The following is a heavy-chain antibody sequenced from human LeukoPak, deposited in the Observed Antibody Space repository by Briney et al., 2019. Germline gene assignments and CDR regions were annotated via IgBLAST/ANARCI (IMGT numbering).Heavy chain of an antibody. CDR3: ARVGPLSSDAFDI. CDR1: GGSISSYY. D-gene: IGHD2/OR15-2a*01. Sequence: SETLSLTCSVSGGSISSYYWSWIRQPPGKGLEWIGYIYYSGSTNYNPSLKSRVTISVDTSKNQFSLKLSSVTAADTAVYYCARVGPLSSDAFDIWGQGTMVTVSS. CDR2: IYYSGST. J-gene: IGHJ3*02. V-gene: IGHV4-59*12.